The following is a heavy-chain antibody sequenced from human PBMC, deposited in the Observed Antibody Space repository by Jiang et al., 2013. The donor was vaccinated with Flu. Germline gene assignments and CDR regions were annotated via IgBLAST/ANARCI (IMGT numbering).Heavy chain of an antibody. Sequence: EVQLLESGGGLVQPGGSLRLSCAASGFTFSSYAMSWVRQAPGKGLEWVSAISGSGGSTYYADSVKGRFTISRDNSKNTLYLQMNSLRAEDTAVYYCAKDTNAMMITRVVGDYWGQGTLVT. CDR1: GFTFSSYA. CDR3: AKDTNAMMITRVVGDY. J-gene: IGHJ4*02. V-gene: IGHV3-23*01. D-gene: IGHD3-16*02. CDR2: ISGSGGST.